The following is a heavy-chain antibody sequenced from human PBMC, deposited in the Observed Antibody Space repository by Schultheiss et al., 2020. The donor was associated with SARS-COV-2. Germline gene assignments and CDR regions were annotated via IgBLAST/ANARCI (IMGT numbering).Heavy chain of an antibody. V-gene: IGHV4-34*01. CDR1: GFTFSSYG. CDR2: INHSGST. CDR3: ARGLRQRAEHN. J-gene: IGHJ4*02. Sequence: GSLRLSCAASGFTFSSYGMHWVRQPPGKGLEWIGEINHSGSTNYNPSLKSRVTISVDTSKNQFSLKLSSVTAADTAVYYCARGLRQRAEHNWGQGTLVTVSS. D-gene: IGHD6-25*01.